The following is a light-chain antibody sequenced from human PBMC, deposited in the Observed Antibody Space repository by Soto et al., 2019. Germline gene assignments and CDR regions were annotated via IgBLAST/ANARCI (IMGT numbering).Light chain of an antibody. CDR2: GAS. Sequence: PGERVTLSSRVSQSVSRSYLTWYQQKPGQAPRLLIYGASTRATSIPARFSGSGSGTDFTLTISSLQPEDFAVYYCQQDYNLPRTFGQGTKLEIK. CDR1: QSVSRSY. J-gene: IGKJ2*01. CDR3: QQDYNLPRT. V-gene: IGKV3D-7*01.